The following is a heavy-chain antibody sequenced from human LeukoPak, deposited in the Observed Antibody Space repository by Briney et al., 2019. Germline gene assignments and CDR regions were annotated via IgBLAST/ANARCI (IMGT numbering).Heavy chain of an antibody. V-gene: IGHV4-59*01. J-gene: IGHJ4*02. Sequence: SETLSLTCTVSGGSISIYYWSWIRQPPGKGLEWIGYIYYSGSTNYNPSLKSRVTISVDTSKNQSSLKLSSVTAADTAVYYCARTSRYGGRFAFFDYWGQGTLVTVSS. CDR1: GGSISIYY. D-gene: IGHD4-17*01. CDR2: IYYSGST. CDR3: ARTSRYGGRFAFFDY.